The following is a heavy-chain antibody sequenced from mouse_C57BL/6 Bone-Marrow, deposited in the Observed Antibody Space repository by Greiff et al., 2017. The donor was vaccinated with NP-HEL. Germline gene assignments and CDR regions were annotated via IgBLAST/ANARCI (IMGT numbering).Heavy chain of an antibody. Sequence: EVQGVESGEGLVKPGGSLKLSCAASGFTFSSYAMSWVRQTPEKRLVWVAYISSGGDYIYYADTVKGRFTISRDNARNTLYLQMSSLNSEDTAMYYCTREGYGRSARAWFAYWGQGTLVTVSA. V-gene: IGHV5-9-1*02. CDR1: GFTFSSYA. D-gene: IGHD1-1*01. CDR3: TREGYGRSARAWFAY. CDR2: ISSGGDYI. J-gene: IGHJ3*01.